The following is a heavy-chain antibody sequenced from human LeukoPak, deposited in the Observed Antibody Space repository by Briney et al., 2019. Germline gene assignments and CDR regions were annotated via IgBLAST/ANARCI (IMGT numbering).Heavy chain of an antibody. Sequence: SETLSLTCTVSGGSISSYYWSWIRQPAGKGLEWIGRIYAGGSTNYNPSLKSRVTMSVDTSKNQFSLKLSSVTAADTAVYYCARDLGGRGYDSSGYYYYWGQGTLVTVSS. CDR1: GGSISSYY. V-gene: IGHV4-4*07. CDR3: ARDLGGRGYDSSGYYYY. D-gene: IGHD3-22*01. CDR2: IYAGGST. J-gene: IGHJ4*02.